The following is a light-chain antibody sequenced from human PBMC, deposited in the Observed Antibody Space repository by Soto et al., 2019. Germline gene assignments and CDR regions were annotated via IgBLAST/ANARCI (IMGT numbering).Light chain of an antibody. CDR2: KAS. J-gene: IGKJ1*01. CDR3: QQYNSYSTWT. Sequence: DIQMTQSPSTLSASVGDRVTITCRASQSISSWLAWYQQKPGKAPKLLIYKASSLESGVPSRFSGSGSGTESTLTISSLQPDDFATYYCQQYNSYSTWTFGQGTRWIS. CDR1: QSISSW. V-gene: IGKV1-5*03.